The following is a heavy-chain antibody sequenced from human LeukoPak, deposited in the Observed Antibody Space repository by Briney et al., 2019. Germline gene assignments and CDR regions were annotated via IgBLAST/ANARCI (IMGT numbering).Heavy chain of an antibody. D-gene: IGHD6-19*01. CDR2: INPNSGGT. Sequence: ASVKVSCKASGYTFTGYYMHWVRQAPGQGLEWMGRINPNSGGTNYAQKFQGRVTMTRDTSISTAYMELSRLRSDDTAVYYCARRSSGWFYGMDVWGQGTTVTVSS. V-gene: IGHV1-2*06. CDR1: GYTFTGYY. CDR3: ARRSSGWFYGMDV. J-gene: IGHJ6*02.